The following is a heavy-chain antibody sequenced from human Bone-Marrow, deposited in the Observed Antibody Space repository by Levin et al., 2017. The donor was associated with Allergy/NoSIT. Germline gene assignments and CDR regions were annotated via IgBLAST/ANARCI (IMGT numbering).Heavy chain of an antibody. CDR1: GFTFSSYG. V-gene: IGHV3-30*18. CDR3: AKVTVRGVISLIVDY. CDR2: ISYDGTNK. J-gene: IGHJ4*02. Sequence: GESLKISCAASGFTFSSYGMHWVRQAPGKGLEWVALISYDGTNKYSADSVKGRFTISRDNSKNTLYLQMNSLRAEDTAVYYCAKVTVRGVISLIVDYWGQGTLVTVSS. D-gene: IGHD3-10*01.